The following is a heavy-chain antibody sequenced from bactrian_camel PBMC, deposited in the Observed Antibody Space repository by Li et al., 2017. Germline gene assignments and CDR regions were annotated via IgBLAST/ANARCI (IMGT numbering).Heavy chain of an antibody. J-gene: IGHJ6*01. V-gene: IGHV3S53*01. CDR3: ASAHWTDCSGGYCPLGY. CDR2: FDTDGTT. D-gene: IGHD2*01. Sequence: HVQLVESGGGSVQAGGSLRLSCVASGQPYSSACVGWFREAPGKERERIAGFDTDGTTTYAESVKGRFTISRDNAKNTVYLQMNSLKSEDTAQYYCASAHWTDCSGGYCPLGYWGQGTQVTVS. CDR1: GQPYSSAC.